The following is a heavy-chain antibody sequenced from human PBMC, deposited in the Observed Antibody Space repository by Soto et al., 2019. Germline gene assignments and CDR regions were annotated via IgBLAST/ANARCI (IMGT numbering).Heavy chain of an antibody. CDR2: IYPGDSDT. D-gene: IGHD3-10*01. CDR1: GYSFITHW. J-gene: IGHJ6*02. CDR3: PRPSVSGTNGNGTHV. Sequence: PGESLKISCKASGYSFITHWIAWVRQMPGKGLEWMGIIYPGDSDTRYSPSFQGQVIISADKSISTAYLQWSNLKASDTAMYYCPRPSVSGTNGNGTHVRGDAPPVTV. V-gene: IGHV5-51*01.